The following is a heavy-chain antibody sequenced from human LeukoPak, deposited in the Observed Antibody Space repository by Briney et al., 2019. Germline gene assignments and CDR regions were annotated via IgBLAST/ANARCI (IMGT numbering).Heavy chain of an antibody. CDR2: IYPGDYDI. Sequence: GESLKISCKGSGYSFTKFWIGWVRQMPGKGLGWMGIIYPGDYDIRYSPSFQGQVTISVDKSINTAYLQWSSLKASDTAMYFCARPPYYDFWNGYYPDYWGQGTLVTVSS. V-gene: IGHV5-51*01. CDR3: ARPPYYDFWNGYYPDY. D-gene: IGHD3-3*01. CDR1: GYSFTKFW. J-gene: IGHJ4*02.